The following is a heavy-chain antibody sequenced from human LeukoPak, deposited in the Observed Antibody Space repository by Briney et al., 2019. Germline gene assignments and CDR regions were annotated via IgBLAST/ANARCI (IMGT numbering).Heavy chain of an antibody. J-gene: IGHJ5*02. Sequence: SETLSLTCTVSGGSISSYYWSWIRQPPGKGLEWIGYIYYSGSTNYNPSLKSRVTISVDTSKNQFPLKLSSVTAADTAVYYCASTPTSSGSYFWFDPWGQGTLVTVSS. CDR1: GGSISSYY. D-gene: IGHD1-26*01. V-gene: IGHV4-59*01. CDR3: ASTPTSSGSYFWFDP. CDR2: IYYSGST.